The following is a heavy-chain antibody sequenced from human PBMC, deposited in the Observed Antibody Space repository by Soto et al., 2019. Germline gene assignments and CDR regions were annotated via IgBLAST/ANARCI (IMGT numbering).Heavy chain of an antibody. CDR1: GGTFSSYA. CDR2: IIPIFGTA. CDR3: ARDRRIAVAGPYNGMDV. D-gene: IGHD6-19*01. J-gene: IGHJ6*02. V-gene: IGHV1-69*06. Sequence: QVQLVQSGAEVKKPGSSVKVSCKASGGTFSSYAISWVRQAPGQGLEWMGGIIPIFGTANYAQKFQGRVTITADKSTSTAYLELSSLRSEDTAVYYCARDRRIAVAGPYNGMDVWGQGTTVTVSS.